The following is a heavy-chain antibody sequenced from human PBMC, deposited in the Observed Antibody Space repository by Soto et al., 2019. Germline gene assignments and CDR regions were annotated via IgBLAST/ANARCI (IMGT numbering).Heavy chain of an antibody. Sequence: PGGSLRLSCAASGFSFSTYTMSWVRQAPGKGLEWVSGISGSGYTYYADSVRGRFTISRDNSKNTLYLQMNSLRAEDTAVYYCARDVWGVDYWGQGTLVTVSS. CDR1: GFSFSTYT. CDR3: ARDVWGVDY. V-gene: IGHV3-23*01. J-gene: IGHJ4*02. D-gene: IGHD2-8*01. CDR2: ISGSGYT.